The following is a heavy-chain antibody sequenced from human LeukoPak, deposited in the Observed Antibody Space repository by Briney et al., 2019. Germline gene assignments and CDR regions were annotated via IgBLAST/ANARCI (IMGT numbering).Heavy chain of an antibody. V-gene: IGHV3-30*18. J-gene: IGHJ4*02. CDR1: GFTFSSYG. Sequence: GGSLRLSCAASGFTFSSYGMHWVRQAPGKGLEWVAVISYDGSNKYYADSVKGRFTTSRDNSKHTLYLQMNSLRAEDTAVYYCAKDGEGLYCSSTSCYDLDYWGQGTLVTVSS. CDR3: AKDGEGLYCSSTSCYDLDY. D-gene: IGHD2-2*01. CDR2: ISYDGSNK.